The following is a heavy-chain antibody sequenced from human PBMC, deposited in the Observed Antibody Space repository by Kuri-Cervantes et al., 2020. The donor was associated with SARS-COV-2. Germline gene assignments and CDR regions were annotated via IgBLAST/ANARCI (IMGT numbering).Heavy chain of an antibody. J-gene: IGHJ5*02. CDR1: GFTFSSYA. Sequence: GESLKIFCSASGFTFSSYAMHWVRQAPGKGLEYVSAISSNGGSTYYADSVKGRFTISRDNSKNTLYLQMSSLRAEDTVVYYCVKDVAFAGTTFDPWGQGTLVTVSS. CDR2: ISSNGGST. D-gene: IGHD1-7*01. V-gene: IGHV3-64D*08. CDR3: VKDVAFAGTTFDP.